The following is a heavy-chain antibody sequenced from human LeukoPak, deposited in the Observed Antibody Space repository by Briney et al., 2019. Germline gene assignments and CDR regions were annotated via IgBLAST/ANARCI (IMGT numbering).Heavy chain of an antibody. D-gene: IGHD7-27*01. J-gene: IGHJ4*02. CDR3: ARDRSGDLDY. Sequence: PSETLSLTCTVSGGSISSHYWSWIRQPPGKGLEWIGYIYYSGSTNYNRSLKSRVTISVDTSKNQFSLKLSSVTAADTAVYYCARDRSGDLDYWGQGTLVTVSS. CDR1: GGSISSHY. V-gene: IGHV4-59*11. CDR2: IYYSGST.